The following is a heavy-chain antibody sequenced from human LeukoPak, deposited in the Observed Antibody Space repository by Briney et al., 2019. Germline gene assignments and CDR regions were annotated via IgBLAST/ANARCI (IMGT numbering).Heavy chain of an antibody. D-gene: IGHD1-26*01. CDR2: INPNSGGT. CDR1: GYTFTSYG. V-gene: IGHV1-2*02. J-gene: IGHJ6*03. Sequence: VASVKVSCKASGYTFTSYGISWVRQAPGQGLEWMGWINPNSGGTNYAQKFQGRVTMTRDTSISTAYMELSRLRSDDTAVYYCARDREVGATRRMVYYYYMDVWGKGTTVTVSS. CDR3: ARDREVGATRRMVYYYYMDV.